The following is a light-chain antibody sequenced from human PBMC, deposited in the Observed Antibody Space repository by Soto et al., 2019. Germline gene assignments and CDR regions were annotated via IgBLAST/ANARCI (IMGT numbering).Light chain of an antibody. Sequence: QSALTQPASVSGSPGQSITIFCTGTSSDVGDYNYVSWYQQHPGKAPKLMIYDVSNRPSGVSNRFSGSKSGNTASLTISGLQAEDEADYYCSSYTSSSTQVFGTGTKLTVL. V-gene: IGLV2-14*01. J-gene: IGLJ1*01. CDR3: SSYTSSSTQV. CDR1: SSDVGDYNY. CDR2: DVS.